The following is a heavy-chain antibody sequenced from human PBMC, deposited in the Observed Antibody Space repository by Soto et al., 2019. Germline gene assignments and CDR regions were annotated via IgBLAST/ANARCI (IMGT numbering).Heavy chain of an antibody. Sequence: QVQLVQSGAEVKKPGASVKVSCKASGYTFTSYDINWVRQATGQGLEWMGWMNPNSGNTGYAQKFQGRVTMTRNTSISTAYMELSSLRSEDTAVYYCATVTLFDFDYYYYMDVWGKGTTVTVSS. D-gene: IGHD4-17*01. CDR3: ATVTLFDFDYYYYMDV. V-gene: IGHV1-8*01. CDR1: GYTFTSYD. CDR2: MNPNSGNT. J-gene: IGHJ6*03.